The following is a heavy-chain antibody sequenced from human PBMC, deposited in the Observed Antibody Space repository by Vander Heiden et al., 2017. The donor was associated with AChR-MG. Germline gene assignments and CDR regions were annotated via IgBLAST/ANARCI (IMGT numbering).Heavy chain of an antibody. CDR2: MYYSGST. Sequence: QLQLQESGPGLVKPSETLSLPCTVSGGSISSSNYYWGWIRQPPGKGLEWIGSMYYSGSTYYNPSLKSRVTIPEDTSKNQFSLKLSSVTATDTAVYYCVGAAAGTPADNWGQGTLVTVSS. D-gene: IGHD6-13*01. CDR1: GGSISSSNYY. J-gene: IGHJ4*02. V-gene: IGHV4-39*01. CDR3: VGAAAGTPADN.